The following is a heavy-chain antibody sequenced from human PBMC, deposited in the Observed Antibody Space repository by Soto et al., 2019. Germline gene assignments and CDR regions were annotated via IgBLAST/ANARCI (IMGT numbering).Heavy chain of an antibody. CDR1: GYTFTNYY. J-gene: IGHJ4*02. Sequence: QVHLVQSGSEVMKPGASVKVSCKTSGYTFTNYYIHWVRQAPGEGLEWMGIISPSGGITDYAQKFRGRVTMTRDTSTSTVYMELSSLTSEDTAVYYCARGETYYFDYWGRGTLVTVSS. CDR2: ISPSGGIT. CDR3: ARGETYYFDY. D-gene: IGHD3-16*01. V-gene: IGHV1-46*01.